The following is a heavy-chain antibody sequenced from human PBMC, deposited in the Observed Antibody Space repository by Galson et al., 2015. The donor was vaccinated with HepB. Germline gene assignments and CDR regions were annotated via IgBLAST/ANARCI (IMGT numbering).Heavy chain of an antibody. CDR1: GYNFPNYW. J-gene: IGHJ4*02. V-gene: IGHV5-51*01. Sequence: QSGAEVTKPGESLKISCKGSGYNFPNYWIGWVRQMPGKGLEWMGIIYPGDSDTRYSPSFQGQVTFSADKSISTAYLQWSSLKASDTAIYYCARPTYSSGPVDYWGQGTLVTVSS. CDR3: ARPTYSSGPVDY. CDR2: IYPGDSDT. D-gene: IGHD6-19*01.